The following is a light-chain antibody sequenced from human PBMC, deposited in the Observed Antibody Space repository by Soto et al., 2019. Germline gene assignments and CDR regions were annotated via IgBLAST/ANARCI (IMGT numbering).Light chain of an antibody. Sequence: DIQMTQSPSSLSASVGDRVTITCRASQGIRTDLVWYQQKPGQAPRRLIYGASSLQSGVPSRFRGSGSGTYFTLTISSLQPDDFATYYWQQYNIYSLTFGGGTKVDI. CDR2: GAS. J-gene: IGKJ4*01. V-gene: IGKV1-17*01. CDR3: QQYNIYSLT. CDR1: QGIRTD.